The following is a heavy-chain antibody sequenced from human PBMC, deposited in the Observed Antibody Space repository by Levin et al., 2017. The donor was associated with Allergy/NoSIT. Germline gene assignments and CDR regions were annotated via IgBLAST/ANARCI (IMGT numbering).Heavy chain of an antibody. V-gene: IGHV3-30*18. CDR2: ISYDGSNK. CDR3: AKDVTMVRGIKRSYYCYYMDV. Sequence: GESLKISCAASGFTFSSYGMHWVRQAPGKGLEWVAVISYDGSNKYYADSVKGRFTISRDNSKNTLYLQMNSLRAEDTAVYYCAKDVTMVRGIKRSYYCYYMDVWGKGTTVTVSS. D-gene: IGHD3-10*01. CDR1: GFTFSSYG. J-gene: IGHJ6*03.